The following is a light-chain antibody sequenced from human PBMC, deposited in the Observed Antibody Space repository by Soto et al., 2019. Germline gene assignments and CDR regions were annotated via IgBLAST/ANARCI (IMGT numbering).Light chain of an antibody. CDR3: QQSYSTTVT. CDR2: AAS. V-gene: IGKV1-39*01. CDR1: QSISSY. J-gene: IGKJ4*01. Sequence: DIQMTQSPSSLSASVGDRVTITCRASQSISSYLNWYQQKPGKAPKLLIYAASSLQSGVPSRFSGSGAGTDFTLTISSLQPEDFATYYWQQSYSTTVTFGGGTKVEIK.